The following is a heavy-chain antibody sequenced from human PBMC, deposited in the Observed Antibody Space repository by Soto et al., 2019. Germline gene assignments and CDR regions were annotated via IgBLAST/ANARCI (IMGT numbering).Heavy chain of an antibody. CDR2: INAGNGNT. CDR1: GYTFASYA. J-gene: IGHJ4*02. V-gene: IGHV1-3*01. D-gene: IGHD5-18*01. Sequence: ASVKVSCKASGYTFASYAMHWVRQAPGQRLEWMGWINAGNGNTKYSQKFQGRVTITRDTSASTAYMELSSLRSEDTAVYYCASVSRGSTAMASPYWGQGTLVTVSS. CDR3: ASVSRGSTAMASPY.